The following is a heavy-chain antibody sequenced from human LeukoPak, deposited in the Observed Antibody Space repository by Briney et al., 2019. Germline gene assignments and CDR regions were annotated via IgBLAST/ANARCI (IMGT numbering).Heavy chain of an antibody. Sequence: PGRSLRLSCAASGFTFSSYAMHWVRQAPGKGLEWVAVISYDGSNKYYADSVKGRFTISRDNSENTLYLQMNSLRAEDTAVYYCAREKSYCSSTSCYEGHYYYYGMDVWGQGTTVTVSS. V-gene: IGHV3-30-3*01. CDR2: ISYDGSNK. D-gene: IGHD2-2*01. J-gene: IGHJ6*02. CDR1: GFTFSSYA. CDR3: AREKSYCSSTSCYEGHYYYYGMDV.